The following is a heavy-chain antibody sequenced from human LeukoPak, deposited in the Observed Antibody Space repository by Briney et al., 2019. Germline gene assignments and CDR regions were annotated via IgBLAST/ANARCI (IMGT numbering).Heavy chain of an antibody. CDR2: IKSAGDST. CDR1: GFIFSSYA. J-gene: IGHJ4*02. Sequence: GGSLRLSCAASGFIFSSYAMSWVRQAPGKGLEWVSTIKSAGDSTSYADSVKGRFTISRDNSKNTLYLQINSLRAEDTAVYYCAKEWYSSGYHGLDYWGQGTLVTVSS. V-gene: IGHV3-23*01. D-gene: IGHD3-22*01. CDR3: AKEWYSSGYHGLDY.